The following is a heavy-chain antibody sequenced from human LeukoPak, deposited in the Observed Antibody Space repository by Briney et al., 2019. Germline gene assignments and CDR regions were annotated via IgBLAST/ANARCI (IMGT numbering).Heavy chain of an antibody. V-gene: IGHV3-11*01. CDR2: ISSSGSTI. CDR3: AGKSIAAAYLDY. CDR1: GFTFSDYY. Sequence: GGSLRLSCAASGFTFSDYYMSWIRQAPGKGLEWVSYISSSGSTIYYADSVKGRSTISRDNAKNSLYLQMNSLRAEDTAVYYCAGKSIAAAYLDYWGQGTLVTVSS. D-gene: IGHD6-13*01. J-gene: IGHJ4*02.